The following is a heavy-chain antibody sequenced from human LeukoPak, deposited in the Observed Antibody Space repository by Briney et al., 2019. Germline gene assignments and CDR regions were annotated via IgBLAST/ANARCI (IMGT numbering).Heavy chain of an antibody. Sequence: ASVKVSCKASGYTFTYHYMHWVRQAPGQGLEWMGWVIPNSGGTHYAQNLQGRVTMTRDTSISTAHMELSRLTSDDTAVYYCASGGSDFNFWGQGALVTVSS. V-gene: IGHV1-2*02. CDR2: VIPNSGGT. D-gene: IGHD4-23*01. J-gene: IGHJ4*02. CDR1: GYTFTYHY. CDR3: ASGGSDFNF.